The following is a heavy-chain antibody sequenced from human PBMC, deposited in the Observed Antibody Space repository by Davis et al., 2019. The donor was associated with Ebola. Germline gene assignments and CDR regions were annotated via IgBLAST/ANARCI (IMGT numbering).Heavy chain of an antibody. J-gene: IGHJ4*02. V-gene: IGHV3-30*03. D-gene: IGHD3-22*01. CDR3: ARYYYDDSGVQGLDY. CDR1: GFTFSSYG. CDR2: ISYDGSNK. Sequence: GGSLRLSCAASGFTFSSYGMHWVRQAPGKGLEWVAVISYDGSNKYYADSVKGRFTISRDNPKNTLYLQMNSLRPDDTAVFFCARYYYDDSGVQGLDYWGQGTLVSVSS.